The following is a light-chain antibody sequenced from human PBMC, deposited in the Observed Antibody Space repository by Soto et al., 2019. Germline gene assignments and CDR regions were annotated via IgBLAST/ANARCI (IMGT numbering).Light chain of an antibody. Sequence: QSVLTQPPSVSGAPGQSVTISCTGSSSNIGAGFDVHWYQQLPGTAPKLLIYNNSNRPSGVPDRFSGSKSGTSASLVITGLQAEDEAEYYCQSYDSSLSVWVFGGGTKVTVL. CDR2: NNS. CDR1: SSNIGAGFD. V-gene: IGLV1-40*01. CDR3: QSYDSSLSVWV. J-gene: IGLJ3*02.